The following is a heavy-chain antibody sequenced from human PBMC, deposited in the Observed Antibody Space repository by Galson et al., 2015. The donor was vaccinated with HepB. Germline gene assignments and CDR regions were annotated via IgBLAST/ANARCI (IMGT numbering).Heavy chain of an antibody. CDR2: INPSGGNT. CDR3: AREASGTYYFDY. D-gene: IGHD1-26*01. V-gene: IGHV1-46*01. J-gene: IGHJ4*03. Sequence: SVKVSCKASGYTFTSYYIHWVRQAPGQGLEWMGIINPSGGNTNYAQKFRGRVTMTRDTSTNTVYMELSSLRSEDTAVYYCAREASGTYYFDYWGQGTMVTVSS. CDR1: GYTFTSYY.